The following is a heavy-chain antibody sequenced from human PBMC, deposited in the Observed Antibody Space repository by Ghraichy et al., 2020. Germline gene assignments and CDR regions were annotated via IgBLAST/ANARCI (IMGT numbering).Heavy chain of an antibody. Sequence: GGSLRLSCAASGFTFSDYYMSWIRQAPGKGLEWVSYISSSGSTIYYADSVKGRFTISRDNAKNSLYLQMNSLRAEDTAVYYCARADCSSTSCYEGYYYGMDVWGQGTTVTVSS. CDR2: ISSSGSTI. J-gene: IGHJ6*02. CDR3: ARADCSSTSCYEGYYYGMDV. CDR1: GFTFSDYY. D-gene: IGHD2-2*01. V-gene: IGHV3-11*01.